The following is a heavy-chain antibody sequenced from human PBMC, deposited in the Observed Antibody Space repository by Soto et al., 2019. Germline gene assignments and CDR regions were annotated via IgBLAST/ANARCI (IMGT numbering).Heavy chain of an antibody. V-gene: IGHV3-23*01. CDR3: AKLLATSRYQLLYVAAAMDV. Sequence: GGSLGISCAASVFTFSIYAMSWVRQAPGKGLDLVSAISGSGGSTYYADSVKGRFTISRDNSKNTLYLQMNSLRAEDTAVYYCAKLLATSRYQLLYVAAAMDVWGQGTTVTVSS. CDR1: VFTFSIYA. CDR2: ISGSGGST. D-gene: IGHD2-2*02. J-gene: IGHJ6*02.